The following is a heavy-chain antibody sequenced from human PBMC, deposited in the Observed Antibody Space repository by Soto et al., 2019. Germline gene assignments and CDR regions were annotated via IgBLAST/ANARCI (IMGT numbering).Heavy chain of an antibody. CDR2: IKEDGSEK. V-gene: IGHV3-7*01. J-gene: IGHJ6*02. CDR1: GFPFSGYW. CDR3: SLQLVTVYYYYGLDV. D-gene: IGHD6-13*01. Sequence: PGGSLRLSCAASGFPFSGYWMSWVRQAPGKGLEWVANIKEDGSEKYYVDSVKGRFTISRDNAKSSVYLQMNSLRAEDTAVYYCSLQLVTVYYYYGLDVWGQGTTVTVSS.